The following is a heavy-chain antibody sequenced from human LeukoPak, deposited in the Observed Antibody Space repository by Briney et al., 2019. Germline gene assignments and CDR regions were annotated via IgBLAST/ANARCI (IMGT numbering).Heavy chain of an antibody. Sequence: GGSLRLSCAASGFTVSSNDMSWVRQAPGKGLEWVSLIYAGGSSSAFYADSVKGRFTGSRHDSKNTLDLQMNSLRADDTAVYYCLRQGVGDPPRWGQGTLVTVSS. D-gene: IGHD3-16*01. CDR2: IYAGGSSSA. V-gene: IGHV3-53*04. J-gene: IGHJ4*02. CDR3: LRQGVGDPPR. CDR1: GFTVSSND.